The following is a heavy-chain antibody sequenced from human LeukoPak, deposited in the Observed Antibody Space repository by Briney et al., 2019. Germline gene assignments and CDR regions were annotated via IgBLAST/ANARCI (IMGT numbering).Heavy chain of an antibody. CDR3: AKNRGATWWDLVDY. Sequence: ALVKVSCKASGHTFTNFGITWVRQAPGQGLEWMGWIGADSGNTNYAQKFQGRATLSIDTSTSTAYIELRTLGSDDTAVYFCAKNRGATWWDLVDYWGQGTLVTVSS. CDR2: IGADSGNT. V-gene: IGHV1-18*01. CDR1: GHTFTNFG. J-gene: IGHJ4*02. D-gene: IGHD1-26*01.